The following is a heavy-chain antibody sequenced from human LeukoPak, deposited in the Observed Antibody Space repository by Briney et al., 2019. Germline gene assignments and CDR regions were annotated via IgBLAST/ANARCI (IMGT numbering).Heavy chain of an antibody. D-gene: IGHD3-10*01. Sequence: GGSLRLSCAASGLTFSSYAMNWVRQASGKGLEWVSGITDSGRKTYYADSVKGRFSISRDNSRNTLYLQMSDLRAEDTAVYYCAKITMATTPNFWGQGTLVTVSS. CDR3: AKITMATTPNF. V-gene: IGHV3-23*01. J-gene: IGHJ4*02. CDR1: GLTFSSYA. CDR2: ITDSGRKT.